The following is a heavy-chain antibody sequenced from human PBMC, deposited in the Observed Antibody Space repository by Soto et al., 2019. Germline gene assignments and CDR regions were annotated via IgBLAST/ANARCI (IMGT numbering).Heavy chain of an antibody. V-gene: IGHV3-11*06. D-gene: IGHD2-2*02. J-gene: IGHJ4*02. CDR2: ISSSSSYT. CDR3: AHSYCSSTSCYSLEFDY. Sequence: GGSLRLSCAASGFTFIDYYMSWIRQAPGKGLEWVSYISSSSSYTNYADSVKGRFTISRDNAKNSLYLQMNSLRAEDTAVYYCAHSYCSSTSCYSLEFDYWGQGTLVTVSS. CDR1: GFTFIDYY.